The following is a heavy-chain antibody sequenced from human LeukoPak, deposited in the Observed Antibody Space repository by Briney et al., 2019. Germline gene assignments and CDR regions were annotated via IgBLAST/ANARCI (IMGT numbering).Heavy chain of an antibody. CDR2: IYYSGST. J-gene: IGHJ6*03. CDR1: GGSISSSSYY. Sequence: SETLSLTCTVSGGSISSSSYYWGWIRQPPGKGLEWTGSIYYSGSTYYNPSLKSRVTISVDTSKNQFSLKLSSVTAADTAVYYCARANSILTGYSWGASKPSPPLPDLTAYYYMDVWGKGTTVTVSS. CDR3: ARANSILTGYSWGASKPSPPLPDLTAYYYMDV. D-gene: IGHD3-9*01. V-gene: IGHV4-39*07.